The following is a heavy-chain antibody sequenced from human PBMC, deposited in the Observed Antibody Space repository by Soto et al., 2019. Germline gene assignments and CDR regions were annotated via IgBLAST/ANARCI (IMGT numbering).Heavy chain of an antibody. J-gene: IGHJ3*02. V-gene: IGHV5-10-1*01. CDR1: GYSFTSYW. CDR2: IDPSDSYT. D-gene: IGHD3-10*01. CDR3: VGITMVRGVTDAVDAFDI. Sequence: GESLKISCKGSGYSFTSYWISWVRQMPGKGLEWMGRIDPSDSYTNYSPSFQGHVTISADKSISTAYLQWSSLKASDTAMYYFVGITMVRGVTDAVDAFDIWGQGTMVTVSS.